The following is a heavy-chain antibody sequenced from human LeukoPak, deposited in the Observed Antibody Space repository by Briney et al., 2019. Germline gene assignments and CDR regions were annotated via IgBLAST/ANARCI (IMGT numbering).Heavy chain of an antibody. J-gene: IGHJ4*02. Sequence: QTGGSLRLSCAASGFTFRSYAMHWVRQAPGKGLEWVANIKQDGSEKYYVDSVKGRFTISRDNAKNSLYLQMNSLRAEDTAVYYCARDVGLKSSGYYDFLGEFDYWGQGTLVTVSS. D-gene: IGHD3-22*01. CDR2: IKQDGSEK. V-gene: IGHV3-7*01. CDR1: GFTFRSYA. CDR3: ARDVGLKSSGYYDFLGEFDY.